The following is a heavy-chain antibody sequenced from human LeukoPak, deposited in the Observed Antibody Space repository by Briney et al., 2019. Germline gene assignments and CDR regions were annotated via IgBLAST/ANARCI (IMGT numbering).Heavy chain of an antibody. J-gene: IGHJ4*02. CDR1: GGTFSSYA. V-gene: IGHV1-69*04. CDR2: IIPILGIA. Sequence: ASVNVSCKASGGTFSSYAISWVRQAPGQGREWMGRIIPILGIANYAQKFQGRVTITADKSTSTAYMELSSLRSEDTAVYYCARAANYDYVWGSYYFRDWGQGTLVTVSS. CDR3: ARAANYDYVWGSYYFRD. D-gene: IGHD3-16*01.